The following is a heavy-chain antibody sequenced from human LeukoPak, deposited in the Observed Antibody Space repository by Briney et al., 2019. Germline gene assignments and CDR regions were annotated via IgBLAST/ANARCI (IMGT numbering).Heavy chain of an antibody. J-gene: IGHJ3*02. Sequence: PGGSLRLSCAASGFTFSDYYISWIRQAPGKGLEWVSYISSSGSTIYYADSVKGRFTIIRENAKNSLYLQMNSLRAEDTAVYYCARDAIAVAGTAGDAFDIWGQGTMVTVSS. CDR2: ISSSGSTI. CDR3: ARDAIAVAGTAGDAFDI. V-gene: IGHV3-11*04. CDR1: GFTFSDYY. D-gene: IGHD6-19*01.